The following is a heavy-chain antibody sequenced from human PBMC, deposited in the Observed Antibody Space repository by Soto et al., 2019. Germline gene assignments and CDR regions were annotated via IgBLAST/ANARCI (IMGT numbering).Heavy chain of an antibody. V-gene: IGHV3-7*03. J-gene: IGHJ5*02. CDR3: ARASGYGDYGSNWFDP. Sequence: LRLSCAASGLSFSNYWMDWVRQAPGKGLEWVANIKQDGSGKNYVDSVRGRFTISRDNAENSLYLQMISLRAEDTAVYFCARASGYGDYGSNWFDPWGQGILVTVSS. CDR1: GLSFSNYW. D-gene: IGHD4-17*01. CDR2: IKQDGSGK.